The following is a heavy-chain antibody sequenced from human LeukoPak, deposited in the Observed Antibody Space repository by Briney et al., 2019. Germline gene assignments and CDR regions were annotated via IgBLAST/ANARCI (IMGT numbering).Heavy chain of an antibody. CDR3: ARGRDGYNLGYFDY. J-gene: IGHJ4*02. Sequence: SVKVSCKASGGTFSSYAISWVRQAPGQGLEWMGGIIPIFGTANYAQKFQGRVTITTDESTSTAYMELSSLRSEDTAVYYCARGRDGYNLGYFDYWGQGTLVTVSS. V-gene: IGHV1-69*05. CDR2: IIPIFGTA. D-gene: IGHD5-24*01. CDR1: GGTFSSYA.